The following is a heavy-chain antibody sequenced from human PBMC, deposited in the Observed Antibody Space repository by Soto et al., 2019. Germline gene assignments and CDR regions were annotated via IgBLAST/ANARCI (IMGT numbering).Heavy chain of an antibody. Sequence: SETLSLTCTVSGGSISSYYWSWIRQPPGKGLEWIGYIYYSGSTNYNPSLKSRVTISVDTSKNQFSLKLSSVTAADTAVYYCARLNHYDILTGYYNANWFGPWGQGTLVTVSS. V-gene: IGHV4-59*08. D-gene: IGHD3-9*01. CDR3: ARLNHYDILTGYYNANWFGP. CDR1: GGSISSYY. J-gene: IGHJ5*02. CDR2: IYYSGST.